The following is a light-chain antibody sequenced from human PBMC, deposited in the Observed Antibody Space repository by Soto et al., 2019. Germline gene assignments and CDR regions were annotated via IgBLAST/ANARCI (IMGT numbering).Light chain of an antibody. CDR3: SSYSGTNSNVI. J-gene: IGLJ2*01. V-gene: IGLV2-8*01. CDR2: EVT. Sequence: QSALTQPPSASGSPGQSVTISCAGTYSDIGDYNYVSWYQQHPDKVPKPIIYEVTKRPSGVPDRFSGSKSGYTASLTVSALQPADEAVYYCSSYSGTNSNVIFGGGTKLTVL. CDR1: YSDIGDYNY.